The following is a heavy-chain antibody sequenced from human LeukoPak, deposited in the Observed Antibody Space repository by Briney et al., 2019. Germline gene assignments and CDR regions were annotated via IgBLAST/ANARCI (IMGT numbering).Heavy chain of an antibody. CDR1: GFTFSSYA. CDR2: ISGCGGST. V-gene: IGHV3-23*01. J-gene: IGHJ4*02. D-gene: IGHD4-23*01. CDR3: AKGGGPSPHDYGDY. Sequence: GGSLRLSCAASGFTFSSYAMSWVRQAPGKGLEWVSAISGCGGSTYYADSVKGRFTISRDNSKNTLYLQMNSLRAEDTAVYYCAKGGGPSPHDYGDYWGQGTLVTVSS.